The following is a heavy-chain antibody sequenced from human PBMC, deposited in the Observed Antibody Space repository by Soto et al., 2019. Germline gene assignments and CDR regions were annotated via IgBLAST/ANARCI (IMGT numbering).Heavy chain of an antibody. J-gene: IGHJ4*02. Sequence: ASVKVSCKASGGTFSSYTISWVRQAPGQGLEWMGRIIPILGIANYAQKFQGRVTLTADKSTSTAYMVLSSLRSEDTAIYYCATSFGSGSRAFDYWGQGTLVTSPQ. D-gene: IGHD3-10*01. CDR3: ATSFGSGSRAFDY. CDR2: IIPILGIA. V-gene: IGHV1-69*02. CDR1: GGTFSSYT.